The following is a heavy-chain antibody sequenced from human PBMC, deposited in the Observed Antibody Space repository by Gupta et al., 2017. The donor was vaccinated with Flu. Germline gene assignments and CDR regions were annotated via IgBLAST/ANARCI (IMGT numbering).Heavy chain of an antibody. CDR1: VGTFSRNA. D-gene: IGHD3-22*01. J-gene: IGHJ6*02. V-gene: IGHV1-69*06. CDR2: IIPKFDTP. Sequence: QVQPAQSGAEVTKPGSSVDISCKGSVGTFSRNAGSWVRTAPGQGLEWRGGIIPKFDTPNYAQKFQGRVTITADKSTSTAYMELSSLRSEATAVYDCARDDDGTGTYYYHHFGMDVWGQGTTVTVSS. CDR3: ARDDDGTGTYYYHHFGMDV.